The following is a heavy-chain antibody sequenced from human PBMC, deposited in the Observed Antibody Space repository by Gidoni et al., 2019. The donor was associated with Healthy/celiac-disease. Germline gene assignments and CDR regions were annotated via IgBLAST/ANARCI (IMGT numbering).Heavy chain of an antibody. J-gene: IGHJ6*02. V-gene: IGHV3-15*07. Sequence: EVQLVESGGGLVKPGGSLRLSCAASGFTFSNAWLNWVRQAPGKGLEWVGRIKSKTDGGTTDYAAPVKGRFTISRDDSKNTLYLQMNSLKTEDTAVYYCTTIPVVVPAAILEGYYYYGMDVWGQGTTVTVSS. D-gene: IGHD2-2*02. CDR1: GFTFSNAW. CDR2: IKSKTDGGTT. CDR3: TTIPVVVPAAILEGYYYYGMDV.